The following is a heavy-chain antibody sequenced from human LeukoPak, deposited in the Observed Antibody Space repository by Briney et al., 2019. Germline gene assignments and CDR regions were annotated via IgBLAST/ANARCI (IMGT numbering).Heavy chain of an antibody. V-gene: IGHV3-23*01. J-gene: IGHJ4*02. D-gene: IGHD6-13*01. Sequence: KTGGSLRLSCAASGFTFSSYAMSWVRQAPGKGLEWVSSISGSGGSIYYADSVKGRFTISRDNSKSTLYLQMNSLRAEDTAIYYCAKEAVAAAGPFDYWGQGTLVTVSS. CDR1: GFTFSSYA. CDR2: ISGSGGSI. CDR3: AKEAVAAAGPFDY.